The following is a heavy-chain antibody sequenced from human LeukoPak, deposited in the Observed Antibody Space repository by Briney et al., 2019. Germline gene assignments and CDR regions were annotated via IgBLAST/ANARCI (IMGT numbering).Heavy chain of an antibody. CDR2: FDPEDGET. J-gene: IGHJ4*02. CDR1: GYTLTELS. V-gene: IGHV1-24*01. CDR3: ATGRELFQKAFDY. D-gene: IGHD3-10*01. Sequence: GASVRVSCKVSGYTLTELSMHWVRQAPGKGLEWMGGFDPEDGETIYAQKFQGRVTMIEDTSTDTAYMELSSLRSEDTAVYYCATGRELFQKAFDYWGQGTLVTVSS.